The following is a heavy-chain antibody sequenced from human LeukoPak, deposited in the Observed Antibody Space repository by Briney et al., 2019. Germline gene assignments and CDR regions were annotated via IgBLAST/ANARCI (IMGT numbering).Heavy chain of an antibody. CDR2: IIPIFATA. CDR3: ARGRWGYGDYDYYYYYMDV. CDR1: GGTFSSYG. Sequence: GSSVKVSCKASGGTFSSYGTSWVRQAPGQGLEWMGGIIPIFATANYAQKFQGRVTITADESTSTAYMELSSLRSEDAAVYYCARGRWGYGDYDYYYYYMDVWGKGTTVTVSS. D-gene: IGHD4-17*01. V-gene: IGHV1-69*01. J-gene: IGHJ6*03.